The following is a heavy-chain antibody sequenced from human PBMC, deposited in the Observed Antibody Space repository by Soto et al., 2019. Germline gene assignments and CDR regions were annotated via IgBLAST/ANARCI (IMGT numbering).Heavy chain of an antibody. CDR3: VRSGGAADAFHF. CDR2: SKNKANIYAT. J-gene: IGHJ3*01. V-gene: IGHV3-72*01. D-gene: IGHD3-10*01. CDR1: GFTFSDHY. Sequence: EVQLVESGGGLVQPGGSLRLSCAVSGFTFSDHYMDWVRQAPGKGLDWVGRSKNKANIYATEYAASVKGRFTISRDDSKNSLYLQMNSLKTDDTGVYYCVRSGGAADAFHFWGQGTAVTVSS.